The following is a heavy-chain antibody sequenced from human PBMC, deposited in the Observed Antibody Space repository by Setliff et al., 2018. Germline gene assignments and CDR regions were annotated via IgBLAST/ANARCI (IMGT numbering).Heavy chain of an antibody. D-gene: IGHD3-3*01. CDR2: IYYSGST. CDR1: GGSISSHY. CDR3: ARDTPYYDFWSGYYTPSNWFDP. J-gene: IGHJ5*02. Sequence: SETLSLTCTVSGGSISSHYWSWIRQPPGKGLEWIGYIYYSGSTNYNPSLKSRVTISVDTSKNQFSLKLSSVTAADTAVYYCARDTPYYDFWSGYYTPSNWFDPWG. V-gene: IGHV4-59*11.